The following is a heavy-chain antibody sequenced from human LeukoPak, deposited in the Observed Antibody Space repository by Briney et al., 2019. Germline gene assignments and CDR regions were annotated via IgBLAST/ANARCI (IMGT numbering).Heavy chain of an antibody. CDR2: ISSSGSTI. CDR3: ARSRYRPIFDY. V-gene: IGHV3-48*03. J-gene: IGHJ4*02. CDR1: GFTFSSYE. D-gene: IGHD5-18*01. Sequence: TGGSLRLSCAASGFTFSSYEMNWVRQAPGKGLEWVSYISSSGSTIYYADSVKGRFTISRDNAKNSLYLQMNSLRAEDTAVYYCARSRYRPIFDYWVQGTLVTVSS.